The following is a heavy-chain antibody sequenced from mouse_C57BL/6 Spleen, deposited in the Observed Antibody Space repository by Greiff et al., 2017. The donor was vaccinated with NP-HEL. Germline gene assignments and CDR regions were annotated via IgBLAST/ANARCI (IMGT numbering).Heavy chain of an antibody. J-gene: IGHJ1*03. D-gene: IGHD2-1*01. CDR1: GFNIKDDY. Sequence: EVKVVESGAELVRPGASVKLSCTASGFNIKDDYMHWVKQRPEQGLEWIGWIDPENGDTEYASKFQGKATITADTSSNTAYLQLSSLTSEDTAVYYCTPLYGNYVYFDVWGTGTTVTVSS. V-gene: IGHV14-4*01. CDR3: TPLYGNYVYFDV. CDR2: IDPENGDT.